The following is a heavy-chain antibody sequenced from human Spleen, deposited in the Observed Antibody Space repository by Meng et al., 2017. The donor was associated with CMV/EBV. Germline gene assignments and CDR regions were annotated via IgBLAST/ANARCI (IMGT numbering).Heavy chain of an antibody. V-gene: IGHV4-59*02. Sequence: SETLSLTCSVSGGSVGSYYWSWIRQPPGKGLEWIGYVYYTGDTNYNPSLKSRVTISTDTSKNQFSLNLSSVIAADTAFYYCARLGAASFDYWGQGILVTDSS. CDR2: VYYTGDT. CDR1: GGSVGSYY. J-gene: IGHJ4*02. D-gene: IGHD3-16*01. CDR3: ARLGAASFDY.